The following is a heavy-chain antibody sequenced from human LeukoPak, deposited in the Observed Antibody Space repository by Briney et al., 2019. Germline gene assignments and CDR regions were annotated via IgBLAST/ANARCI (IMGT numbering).Heavy chain of an antibody. CDR3: AKAVYSSGLYYFDY. J-gene: IGHJ4*02. V-gene: IGHV3-30*18. Sequence: PGRSLRLSCAASGFTFSSYGMHWVRQAPGKGLEWVAVISYDGSNKYYADSVKGRFTISRDNSKNTLYLQMNSLRAEDTAVYCCAKAVYSSGLYYFDYWGQGTLVTVSS. D-gene: IGHD6-19*01. CDR2: ISYDGSNK. CDR1: GFTFSSYG.